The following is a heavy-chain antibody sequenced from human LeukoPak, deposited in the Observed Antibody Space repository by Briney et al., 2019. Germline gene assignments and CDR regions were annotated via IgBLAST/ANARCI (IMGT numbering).Heavy chain of an antibody. CDR2: VSAKTGHT. J-gene: IGHJ5*02. V-gene: IGHV1-18*01. Sequence: GASVKVSCKASGYPFASYGISWVRQAPGQGLEWMGWVSAKTGHTNYAQHHRGRVTMTTDTYTTTAYLKLRSLRSDDTAVYYCARDSGNTGWFDPWGQGTLVTVSS. D-gene: IGHD6-19*01. CDR1: GYPFASYG. CDR3: ARDSGNTGWFDP.